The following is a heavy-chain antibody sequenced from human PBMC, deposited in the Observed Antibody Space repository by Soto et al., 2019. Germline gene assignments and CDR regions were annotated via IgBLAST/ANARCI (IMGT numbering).Heavy chain of an antibody. J-gene: IGHJ5*02. Sequence: SETLSLTCTVSRGSISSYYWSWIRQPPGKGLEWIGYIYYSGSTNYNPSLTSRVTISVDTSKNQFSLKLSSVTAADTAVYYCARVLGGGSSLGWFDPWGQGTLVTVSS. D-gene: IGHD6-6*01. CDR3: ARVLGGGSSLGWFDP. CDR1: RGSISSYY. CDR2: IYYSGST. V-gene: IGHV4-59*01.